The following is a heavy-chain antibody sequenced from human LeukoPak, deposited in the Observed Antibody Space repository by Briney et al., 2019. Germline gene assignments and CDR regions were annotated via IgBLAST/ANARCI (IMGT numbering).Heavy chain of an antibody. J-gene: IGHJ4*02. V-gene: IGHV3-30*04. CDR3: ARDGLYQSIDY. CDR2: ISYDGRQN. CDR1: GFTFSTYA. Sequence: PGGSLRLSCAASGFTFSTYAMNWVRQAPGKGLEWVAVISYDGRQNYYADSVKGRFTISRDDSKNTLYLQMNSLRAEDTAVYYCARDGLYQSIDYWGQGTLVTVSS. D-gene: IGHD2-2*02.